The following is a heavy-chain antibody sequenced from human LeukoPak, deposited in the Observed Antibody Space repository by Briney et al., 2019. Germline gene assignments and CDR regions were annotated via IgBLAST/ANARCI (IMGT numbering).Heavy chain of an antibody. D-gene: IGHD2-2*01. CDR2: ISGSGGSK. Sequence: AGGSLRLSCAASGFTFSSYAMSWVRQAPGKGLEWVSAISGSGGSKYYADSVKGRFTISRDNSKNSLYLQMNSLRAEDTAVYYCERNNRYCSRTSYYRRNYYYYYMDVWGKGTTVTVSS. CDR3: ERNNRYCSRTSYYRRNYYYYYMDV. V-gene: IGHV3-23*01. CDR1: GFTFSSYA. J-gene: IGHJ6*03.